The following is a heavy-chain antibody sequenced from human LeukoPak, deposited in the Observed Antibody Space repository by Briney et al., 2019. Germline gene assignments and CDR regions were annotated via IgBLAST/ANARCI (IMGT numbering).Heavy chain of an antibody. Sequence: GGPLRLSCVGYGFTFSSHSMNWARQAPGKGLEWISYISSSSSNIYYADSVKGRFAISRDNDKNSLYLQMDSLRDEDTAVYFCARDPGPSGRYFGWVGPWGQGTLVTVSS. CDR2: ISSSSSNI. J-gene: IGHJ5*02. V-gene: IGHV3-48*02. CDR1: GFTFSSHS. D-gene: IGHD1-26*01. CDR3: ARDPGPSGRYFGWVGP.